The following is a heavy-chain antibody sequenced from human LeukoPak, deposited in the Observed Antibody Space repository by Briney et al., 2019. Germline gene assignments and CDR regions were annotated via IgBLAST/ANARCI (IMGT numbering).Heavy chain of an antibody. V-gene: IGHV4-39*01. D-gene: IGHD2-21*01. CDR2: IYYSGST. J-gene: IGHJ4*02. CDR3: ASFNRYCGGDCYSFDY. CDR1: GGSISSSSYY. Sequence: SETLSLTCTVSGGSISSSSYYWGWIRQPPGKGLEWIGSIYYSGSTYYNPSLKSRVTISVDTSKNQFSLKLSSVTAADTAVYYCASFNRYCGGDCYSFDYCGQGTLLTVSS.